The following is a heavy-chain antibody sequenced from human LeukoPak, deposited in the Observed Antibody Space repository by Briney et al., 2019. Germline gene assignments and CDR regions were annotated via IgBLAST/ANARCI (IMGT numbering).Heavy chain of an antibody. CDR3: ARGDSSGWTPFDY. CDR2: TNPNSANT. D-gene: IGHD6-19*01. J-gene: IGHJ4*02. CDR1: GYTFTRYD. Sequence: ASVKVSCKASGYTFTRYDISWVRQAAGQGLEWMGWTNPNSANTGYAQKFQGRVTMTRNTSVSTAYMELSSLRSEDTAVYYCARGDSSGWTPFDYWGQGTLVTVSS. V-gene: IGHV1-8*01.